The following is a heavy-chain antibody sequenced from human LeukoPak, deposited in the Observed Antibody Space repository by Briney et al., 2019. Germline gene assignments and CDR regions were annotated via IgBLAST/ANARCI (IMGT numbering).Heavy chain of an antibody. CDR2: IYHTGST. CDR3: ARVGDIVLMVYARGWFDP. V-gene: IGHV4-4*02. Sequence: SETLSLTCAVSGDSISSPNWWSWVRQPPGKGLEWIGEIYHTGSTNYNSSLQSRVTISVDKSNNHFSLRLSSVTAADTAVYYCARVGDIVLMVYARGWFDPWGQGTLVTVSS. D-gene: IGHD2-8*01. J-gene: IGHJ5*02. CDR1: GDSISSPNW.